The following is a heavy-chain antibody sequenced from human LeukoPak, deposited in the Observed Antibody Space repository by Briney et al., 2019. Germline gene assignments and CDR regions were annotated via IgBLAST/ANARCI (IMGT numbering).Heavy chain of an antibody. CDR2: IYYSGST. CDR1: GGSISSGDSY. D-gene: IGHD3-3*01. CDR3: AKDLLGWSSPR. V-gene: IGHV4-30-4*01. J-gene: IGHJ3*01. Sequence: PSETLSLTCTVSGGSISSGDSYWSWIRQPPGKGLEWIGYIYYSGSTTYNPSLKSRVTISVDTSKNQFSLKVISVTAADTAVYYCAKDLLGWSSPRWGQGTMVTVSS.